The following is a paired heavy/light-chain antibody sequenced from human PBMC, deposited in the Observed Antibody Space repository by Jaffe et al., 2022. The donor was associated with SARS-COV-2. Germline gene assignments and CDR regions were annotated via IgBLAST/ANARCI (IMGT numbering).Heavy chain of an antibody. V-gene: IGHV3-11*06. CDR1: GFTFSDYY. J-gene: IGHJ4*02. CDR3: ANTYRSSWYSQALDY. Sequence: QVQLVESGGGLVKPGGSLRLSCAASGFTFSDYYMTWVRQAPGKGLEWVSYISNSGSYINYADSVKGRFTISRDNAKNSLYLQMNSLRAEDTAVYYCANTYRSSWYSQALDYWGQGTLVTVSS. CDR2: ISNSGSYI. D-gene: IGHD6-13*01.
Light chain of an antibody. V-gene: IGLV2-14*01. CDR2: DVS. J-gene: IGLJ2*01. CDR3: SSYTSSTTQV. Sequence: QSALTQPASVSGSPGQSITISCTGTSSDVGGYNYVSWYQQYPGKAPKLMIFDVSNRPSGVSSRFSGSKSGNTASLTISGLQAEDEADYYCSSYTSSTTQVFGGGTTLTVL. CDR1: SSDVGGYNY.